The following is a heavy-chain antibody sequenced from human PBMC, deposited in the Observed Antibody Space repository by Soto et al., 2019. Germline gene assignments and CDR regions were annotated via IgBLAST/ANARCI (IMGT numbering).Heavy chain of an antibody. J-gene: IGHJ5*02. Sequence: ASVKVSCKASGGTFSSYTISWVRQAPGQGLEWMGRIIPILGIANYAQKFQGRVTITADKSTSTAYMELSSLRSEDTAVYYCAAARVGYCSGGSCYPNWFDPWGQGTLVTVSS. V-gene: IGHV1-69*02. CDR2: IIPILGIA. D-gene: IGHD2-15*01. CDR1: GGTFSSYT. CDR3: AAARVGYCSGGSCYPNWFDP.